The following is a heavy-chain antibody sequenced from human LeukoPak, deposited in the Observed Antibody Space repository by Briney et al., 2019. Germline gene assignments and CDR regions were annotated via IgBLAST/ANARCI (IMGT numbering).Heavy chain of an antibody. CDR2: IIPIFGTA. V-gene: IGHV1-69*05. Sequence: SVKVSCKASGGTFSSYAISWVRQAPGQGLEWMGRIIPIFGTANYAQKFQGRVTITTDESTSTAYMELSSLRSEDTAVYYCARVNRIGSGWLFDYWGQGTMVTVSS. CDR3: ARVNRIGSGWLFDY. CDR1: GGTFSSYA. D-gene: IGHD6-19*01. J-gene: IGHJ4*02.